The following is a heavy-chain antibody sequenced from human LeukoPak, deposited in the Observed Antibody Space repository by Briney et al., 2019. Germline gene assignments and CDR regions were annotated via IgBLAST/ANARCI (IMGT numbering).Heavy chain of an antibody. CDR1: GFTFSSYG. CDR2: IRYDGSNK. D-gene: IGHD1-26*01. CDR3: AMATSIVGAANWFDP. J-gene: IGHJ5*02. Sequence: RPGGSLRLSCAASGFTFSSYGMHWVRQAPGKGLEWVAFIRYDGSNKYYADSVKGRFTISRDNSKNTVYLQMSSLRDEDTAVYYCAMATSIVGAANWFDPWGQGTLVTVSS. V-gene: IGHV3-30*02.